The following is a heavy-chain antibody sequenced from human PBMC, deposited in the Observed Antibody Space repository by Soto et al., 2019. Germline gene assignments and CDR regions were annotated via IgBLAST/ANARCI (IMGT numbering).Heavy chain of an antibody. J-gene: IGHJ6*02. CDR1: GGTFSSYS. V-gene: IGHV1-69*18. CDR3: ARAAVRTFTRFYDVDV. CDR2: LIPKFGTT. D-gene: IGHD3-10*01. Sequence: QVQLVQSGAEVKTPGSSVKVSCEASGGTFSSYSINWVRQAPGQGLEWMGRLIPKFGTTDYAQRFQGRVTFAADESTNTASMEVTDLTSEDTALYYCARAAVRTFTRFYDVDVWGQGTTVTVSS.